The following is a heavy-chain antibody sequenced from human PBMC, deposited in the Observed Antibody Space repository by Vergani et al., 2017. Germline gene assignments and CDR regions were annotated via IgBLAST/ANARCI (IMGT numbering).Heavy chain of an antibody. J-gene: IGHJ5*02. CDR2: IFSNDEK. V-gene: IGHV2-26*01. D-gene: IGHD6-19*01. CDR3: ARRDERWGYSSGWYVSYWFDP. CDR1: GFSLSNARMG. Sequence: QVTLKESGPVLVKPTETLTLTCTVSGFSLSNARMGVSWIRQPPGKALEWLAHIFSNDEKSYSTSLKSRLTISKETSKSQVVLTMTNMDPVDTATYYCARRDERWGYSSGWYVSYWFDPWGQGTLVTVSS.